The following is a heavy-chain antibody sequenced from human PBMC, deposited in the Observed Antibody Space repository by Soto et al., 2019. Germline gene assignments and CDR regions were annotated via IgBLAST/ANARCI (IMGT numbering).Heavy chain of an antibody. CDR1: GYSFSNYW. Sequence: GESLKISCKGSGYSFSNYWIGWVRQMPGKGLEWMGIVYPGDSDTRYSPSFEGQVTISVDKSISTAYLQWSSLKASDTAMYYCARHGYSNFPYYYYGMDVWGQGTTVTVSS. D-gene: IGHD4-4*01. CDR3: ARHGYSNFPYYYYGMDV. V-gene: IGHV5-51*01. CDR2: VYPGDSDT. J-gene: IGHJ6*02.